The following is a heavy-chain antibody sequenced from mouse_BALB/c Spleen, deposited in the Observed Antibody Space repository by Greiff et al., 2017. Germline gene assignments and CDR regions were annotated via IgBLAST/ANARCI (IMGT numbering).Heavy chain of an antibody. Sequence: DVMLVESGGGLVQPGGSRKLSCAASGFTFSSFGMHWVRQAPEKGLEWVAYISSGSSTIYYADTVKGRFTISRDNPKNTLFLQMTSLRSEDTAMYYCARILRWGAMDYWGQGTSVTVSS. V-gene: IGHV5-17*02. CDR2: ISSGSSTI. CDR3: ARILRWGAMDY. J-gene: IGHJ4*01. D-gene: IGHD1-1*01. CDR1: GFTFSSFG.